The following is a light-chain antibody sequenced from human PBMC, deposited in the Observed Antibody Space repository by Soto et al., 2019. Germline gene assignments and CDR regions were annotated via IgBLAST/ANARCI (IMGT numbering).Light chain of an antibody. Sequence: DIQMTQSPSSLSAPVGDRVTITCRASQSITNYLNWYQQKPGKPPKLLMYAISTLQSGVPSRFGGSGSGTEFTLTISSLQPDDFATYYCQQSYSTPYTFGQGTKVDIK. CDR3: QQSYSTPYT. CDR1: QSITNY. CDR2: AIS. V-gene: IGKV1-39*01. J-gene: IGKJ2*01.